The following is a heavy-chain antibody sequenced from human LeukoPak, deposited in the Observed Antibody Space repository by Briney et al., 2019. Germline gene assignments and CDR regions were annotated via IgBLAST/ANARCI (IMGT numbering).Heavy chain of an antibody. J-gene: IGHJ4*02. CDR1: GGSISSYY. Sequence: SETLSLTCTVSGGSISSYYWSWIRQPAGKGLEWIGRIYTSGSTNYNPPLKSRVTMSVDTSKNQFSLKLSSVTAADTAVYYCAREIAAAGTIDYWGQGTLVTVSS. D-gene: IGHD6-13*01. V-gene: IGHV4-4*07. CDR2: IYTSGST. CDR3: AREIAAAGTIDY.